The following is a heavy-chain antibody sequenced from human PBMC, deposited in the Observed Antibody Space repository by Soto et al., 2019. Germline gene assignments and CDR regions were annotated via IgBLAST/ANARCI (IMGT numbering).Heavy chain of an antibody. CDR2: IYHSGNS. Sequence: SETLSLTCAVSGCSISSSNWWSWVRQPPGKGLEWIGEIYHSGNSNYNPSLKRRVTISVDKSKYQFSLKLTSVTAADTAVYYCARSTGYCSDSTCYNWYDSWGQGTLVTVSS. CDR1: GCSISSSNW. CDR3: ARSTGYCSDSTCYNWYDS. D-gene: IGHD2-2*01. V-gene: IGHV4-4*02. J-gene: IGHJ5*01.